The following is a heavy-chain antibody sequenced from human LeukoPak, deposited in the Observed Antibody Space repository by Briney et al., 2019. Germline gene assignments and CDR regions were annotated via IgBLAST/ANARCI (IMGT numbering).Heavy chain of an antibody. V-gene: IGHV1-8*01. CDR3: ARGVYDFWSGYSKDIDY. CDR2: MNPNSGNT. D-gene: IGHD3-3*01. J-gene: IGHJ4*02. CDR1: GYTFTSYD. Sequence: ASVKVSCKASGYTFTSYDINWVRQATGQGLEWMGWMNPNSGNTGYAQKFQGRVTMTRNTSVSTAYMELSSLRSEDTAVYYCARGVYDFWSGYSKDIDYWGQGTLVTVSS.